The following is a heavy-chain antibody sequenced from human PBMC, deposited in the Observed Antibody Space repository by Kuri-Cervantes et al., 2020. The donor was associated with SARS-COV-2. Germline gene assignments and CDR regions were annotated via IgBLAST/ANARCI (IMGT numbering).Heavy chain of an antibody. D-gene: IGHD6-19*01. CDR1: GYSISSGYY. Sequence: GSLRLSCAVSGYSISSGYYWGWIRQPPGKGLEWIGSIYHSGSTYYNPSLKSRVTISVDTSKNQFSLKLSSVTAADTAVYYCARRAPLAVAGYYYYGMDVWGQGTTVTVSS. J-gene: IGHJ6*02. CDR2: IYHSGST. CDR3: ARRAPLAVAGYYYYGMDV. V-gene: IGHV4-38-2*01.